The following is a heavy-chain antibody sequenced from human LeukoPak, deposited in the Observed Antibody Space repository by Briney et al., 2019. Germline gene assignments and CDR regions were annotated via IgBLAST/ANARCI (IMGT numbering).Heavy chain of an antibody. CDR3: ARDYWSRYDSSGLAFDI. Sequence: GASVKVSCKASGYTFTSYGISWVRQAPGQGLEWMGWISAYNGNTNYAQKLQGRVTMTTDTSTSTAYMELRSLRSDDTAVYYCARDYWSRYDSSGLAFDIWGQGTMVTVSS. CDR2: ISAYNGNT. J-gene: IGHJ3*02. V-gene: IGHV1-18*01. CDR1: GYTFTSYG. D-gene: IGHD3-22*01.